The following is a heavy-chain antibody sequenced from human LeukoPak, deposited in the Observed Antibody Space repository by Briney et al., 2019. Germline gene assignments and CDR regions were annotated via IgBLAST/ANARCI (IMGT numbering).Heavy chain of an antibody. D-gene: IGHD6-6*01. CDR2: ISSSSSYI. Sequence: GGSLRLSCAASGFTFSSYSMNWVRQAPGKGLEWVSSISSSSSYIYYADSVKGRFTISRDNAKNSLYLQMNSLRAEGTAVYYCARDRDSSSSSDYWGQGTLVTVSS. CDR3: ARDRDSSSSSDY. V-gene: IGHV3-21*01. CDR1: GFTFSSYS. J-gene: IGHJ4*02.